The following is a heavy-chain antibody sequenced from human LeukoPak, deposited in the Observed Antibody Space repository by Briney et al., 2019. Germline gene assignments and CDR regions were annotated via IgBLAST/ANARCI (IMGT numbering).Heavy chain of an antibody. CDR1: GYTFTSYG. V-gene: IGHV1-18*01. Sequence: EASVKVSCKASGYTFTSYGISWVRQAPGQGLEWMGWISAYNGNTNYAQKLQGRVTMTTDTSTSTAYMELRSLRSDDTAVYYCASRAYILTGYYFDYWGQGTLVTVSS. CDR2: ISAYNGNT. D-gene: IGHD3-9*01. CDR3: ASRAYILTGYYFDY. J-gene: IGHJ4*02.